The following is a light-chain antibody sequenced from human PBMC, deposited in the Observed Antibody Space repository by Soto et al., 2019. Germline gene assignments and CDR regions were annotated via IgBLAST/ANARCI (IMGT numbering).Light chain of an antibody. CDR2: DAS. Sequence: DIQMTQSPSSLSASVGDRVTITCQASQDISNYLYWYQQKPGKAPNLLIYDASNLEAGAPSMFSGSGSGTDFTFAISRLHPEYMATYYCHQYDSRPITFGGGNKVEIK. CDR1: QDISNY. V-gene: IGKV1-33*01. J-gene: IGKJ4*01. CDR3: HQYDSRPIT.